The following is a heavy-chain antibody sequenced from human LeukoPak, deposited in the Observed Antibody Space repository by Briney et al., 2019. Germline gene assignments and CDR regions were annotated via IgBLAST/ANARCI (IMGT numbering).Heavy chain of an antibody. CDR3: ARVGDYALKD. D-gene: IGHD3-16*01. V-gene: IGHV4-61*02. Sequence: SETLSLACTVSGGSISSGSYYWSWIRQPAGKGLEWIGRIYTSGSTNYNPSLKSRVTMSVDTSKNQFSLKLSSVTAADTAVYYCARVGDYALKDWGQGTLVTVSS. CDR1: GGSISSGSYY. J-gene: IGHJ4*02. CDR2: IYTSGST.